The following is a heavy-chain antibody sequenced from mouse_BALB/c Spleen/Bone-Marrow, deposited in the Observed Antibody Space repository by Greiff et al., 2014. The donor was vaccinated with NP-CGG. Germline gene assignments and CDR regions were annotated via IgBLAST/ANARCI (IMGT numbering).Heavy chain of an antibody. CDR2: INPSTGYT. CDR1: GYTFTSYW. CDR3: ARPEGYYEWFAY. J-gene: IGHJ3*01. V-gene: IGHV1-7*01. Sequence: VQLQESGAELAKPGASVKMSCKASGYTFTSYWMHWVKQRPGQGLEWIGYINPSTGYTEYNQKFKDKATLTADKPSSTAYMQLSSLTSEDSAVYYCARPEGYYEWFAYWGQGTLVTVSA. D-gene: IGHD2-3*01.